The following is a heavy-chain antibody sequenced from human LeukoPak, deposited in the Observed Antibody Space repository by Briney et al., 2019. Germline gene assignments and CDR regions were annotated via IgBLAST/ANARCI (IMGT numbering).Heavy chain of an antibody. J-gene: IGHJ5*02. CDR1: GYRFTSYW. V-gene: IGHV5-10-1*01. CDR3: AQSLIIGTTDWLDP. D-gene: IGHD1-7*01. CDR2: IDPSDSYT. Sequence: GESLRISCKGSGYRFTSYWIGWVRQMPGKGLEWMGRIDPSDSYTNYSPSFQGHVTISADKSISTAYLQWSSLKASDNAMYYCAQSLIIGTTDWLDPWGQGTLVTVSS.